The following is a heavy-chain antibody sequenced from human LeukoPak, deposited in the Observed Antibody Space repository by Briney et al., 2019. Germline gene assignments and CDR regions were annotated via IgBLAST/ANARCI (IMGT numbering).Heavy chain of an antibody. D-gene: IGHD6-19*01. CDR2: IHTSGST. CDR3: AGRAHTTGWSFDY. V-gene: IGHV4-4*07. J-gene: IGHJ4*02. CDR1: GGSISSYY. Sequence: KPPETLSLTCIVSGGSISSYYWSWIRQPAGKGLEWIGQIHTSGSTNYNPSLKRRAAMSVDTSKSQFSLELRSVTAADTAVYHCAGRAHTTGWSFDYWGPGALVTVSS.